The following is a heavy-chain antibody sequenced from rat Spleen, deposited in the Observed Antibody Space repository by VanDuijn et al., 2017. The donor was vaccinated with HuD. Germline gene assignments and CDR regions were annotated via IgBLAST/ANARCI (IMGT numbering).Heavy chain of an antibody. D-gene: IGHD1-12*02. CDR3: ATDGYYDGRYYSVYAMDA. J-gene: IGHJ4*01. V-gene: IGHV5-46*01. Sequence: EVQLVESGGGLVQPGGSMKLSCAASGFTFSSFPMAWVRQTPTKGLEWVATISTSGGSTYYRDSVKGRFTISRDSAKSTLYLEMDSLRSEDSATYYCATDGYYDGRYYSVYAMDAWGQGASVTVSS. CDR2: ISTSGGST. CDR1: GFTFSSFP.